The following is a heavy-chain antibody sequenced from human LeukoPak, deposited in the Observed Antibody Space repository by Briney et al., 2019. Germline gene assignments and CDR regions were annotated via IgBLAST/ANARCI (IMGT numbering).Heavy chain of an antibody. Sequence: GGSLRLSCSASGFMFKIYSMNWVRQAPGKGLEWVSYISSDSQTIHYSDSAKGRFTISRDSAKSSLYLQLNTVRDDDSGIYYCARAGGRTFDYWGLGTLVTVSS. CDR1: GFMFKIYS. CDR2: ISSDSQTI. D-gene: IGHD2-15*01. CDR3: ARAGGRTFDY. J-gene: IGHJ4*02. V-gene: IGHV3-48*02.